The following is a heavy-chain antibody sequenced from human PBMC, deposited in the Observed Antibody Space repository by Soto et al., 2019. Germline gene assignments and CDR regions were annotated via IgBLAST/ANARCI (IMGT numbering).Heavy chain of an antibody. CDR3: ARKSGGYNDNWFDP. J-gene: IGHJ5*02. D-gene: IGHD5-12*01. CDR1: GYTFTSYA. V-gene: IGHV1-3*01. CDR2: INAGNGNT. Sequence: GASVKVSCKASGYTFTSYAMHWVRQAPGQRLEWMGWINAGNGNTKYSQKFQGRVTITRDTSASTAYMELSSLRSEDTAVYYCARKSGGYNDNWFDPWGQGTLVTVSS.